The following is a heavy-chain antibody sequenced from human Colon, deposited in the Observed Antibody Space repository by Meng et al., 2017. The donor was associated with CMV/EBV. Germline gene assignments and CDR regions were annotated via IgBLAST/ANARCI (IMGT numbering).Heavy chain of an antibody. CDR2: VSADNGKT. Sequence: ASVKVSCKASGYTFSDYGISWVRQAPGEGLEWMGWVSADNGKTDYAQKIQGRVTMTTDASTRTAYMELRSLRSDDSATYYCARDWGTDSGYDRRVGDYWGQGTLVTVS. CDR3: ARDWGTDSGYDRRVGDY. J-gene: IGHJ4*02. D-gene: IGHD5-12*01. V-gene: IGHV1-18*01. CDR1: GYTFSDYG.